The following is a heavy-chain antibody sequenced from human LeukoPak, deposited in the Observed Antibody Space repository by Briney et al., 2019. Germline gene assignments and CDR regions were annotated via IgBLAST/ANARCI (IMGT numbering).Heavy chain of an antibody. D-gene: IGHD7-27*01. Sequence: EASVKVSCKASGYTFTSYGISWVRQAPGQGLEWMGWISGYNGNTKYAQKFQCRVTITTDTSTSTAYMELRSLRSDDTAVYYCARQPNCCIDYYYMDVWGKGTTVTVSS. J-gene: IGHJ6*03. CDR1: GYTFTSYG. V-gene: IGHV1-18*01. CDR2: ISGYNGNT. CDR3: ARQPNCCIDYYYMDV.